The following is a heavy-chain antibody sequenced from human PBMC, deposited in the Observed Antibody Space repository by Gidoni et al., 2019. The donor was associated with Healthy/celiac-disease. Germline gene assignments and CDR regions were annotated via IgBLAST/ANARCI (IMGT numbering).Heavy chain of an antibody. Sequence: EVQLVESGGGLVQPGGSLRLSCAASGFTFSSYAMSWVRQAPGKGLEWVSAISGSGGSTYDADSVKGRFTISRDNSKNTLYLQMNSLRAEDTAVYYCAKDREQWLVRGPLWDYWGQGTLVTVSS. CDR1: GFTFSSYA. CDR2: ISGSGGST. D-gene: IGHD6-19*01. V-gene: IGHV3-23*04. J-gene: IGHJ4*02. CDR3: AKDREQWLVRGPLWDY.